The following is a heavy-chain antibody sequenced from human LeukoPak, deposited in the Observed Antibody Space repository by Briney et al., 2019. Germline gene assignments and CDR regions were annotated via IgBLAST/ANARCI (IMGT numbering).Heavy chain of an antibody. CDR2: IKQDGSEK. Sequence: GGSLRLSCAASGFTFSDYWMSWVRQAPGKGLEWVANIKQDGSEKNYVDSVKGRFIISRDNAKNSLYLQMNSLRAEDTAVYYCARGRLTFDYWGQGTLVTVSS. CDR1: GFTFSDYW. V-gene: IGHV3-7*04. CDR3: ARGRLTFDY. J-gene: IGHJ4*02.